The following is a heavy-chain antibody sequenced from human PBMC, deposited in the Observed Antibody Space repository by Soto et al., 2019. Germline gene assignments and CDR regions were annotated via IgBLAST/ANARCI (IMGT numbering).Heavy chain of an antibody. D-gene: IGHD2-2*01. V-gene: IGHV3-21*01. CDR1: GFAFNNYG. CDR3: AREDSIIIPAVSDF. J-gene: IGHJ4*02. CDR2: ISKSDYT. Sequence: GGSLRLSCTVSGFAFNNYGINWVLQAPGKGLEWVSSISKSDYTYYSDSVKGRFTISRDNAKNSVSLQMNTLRAQDTAVYYCAREDSIIIPAVSDFWGQGTLVTVSS.